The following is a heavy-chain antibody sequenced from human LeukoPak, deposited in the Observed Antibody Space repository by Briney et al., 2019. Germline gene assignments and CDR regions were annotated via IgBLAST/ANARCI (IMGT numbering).Heavy chain of an antibody. CDR1: GYTFTGYY. V-gene: IGHV1-2*02. CDR2: INPNSGGT. D-gene: IGHD2-15*01. CDR3: ARVPRRGGSNWFDP. Sequence: ASVKVSCKASGYTFTGYYMHWVLQAPGQGLEWMGWINPNSGGTNYAQKFQGRVTMTRDTSISTAYMELSRLRSDDTAVYYCARVPRRGGSNWFDPWGQGTLVTVSS. J-gene: IGHJ5*02.